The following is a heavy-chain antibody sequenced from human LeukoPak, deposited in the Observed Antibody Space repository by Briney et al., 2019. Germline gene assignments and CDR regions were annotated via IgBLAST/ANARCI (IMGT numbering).Heavy chain of an antibody. J-gene: IGHJ4*02. Sequence: PGGSLRLSCAASGFTVSSNYMSWVRQAPGKGLEWVSVIYSGGSTYYADSVKGRFTISRDNSKNTLYLRMNSLRAEDTAVYYCAREFPQRITMVRGVIRSPYYFDYWGQGTLVTVSS. CDR1: GFTVSSNY. D-gene: IGHD3-10*01. V-gene: IGHV3-66*01. CDR2: IYSGGST. CDR3: AREFPQRITMVRGVIRSPYYFDY.